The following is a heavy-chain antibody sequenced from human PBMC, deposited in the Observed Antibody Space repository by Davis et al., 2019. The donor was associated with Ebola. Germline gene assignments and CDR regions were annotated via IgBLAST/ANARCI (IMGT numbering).Heavy chain of an antibody. V-gene: IGHV4-31*03. J-gene: IGHJ6*03. CDR1: GGSISSGGYY. CDR3: ARGRAARPLRYFYYMDV. Sequence: SETLSLTCTVSGGSISSGGYYWSWIRQHPGKGLEWIGYIYYSGSTYYNPSLKSRVTISVDTSKNQFSLKLSSVTAADTAVYYCARGRAARPLRYFYYMDVWDKGTTVTVSS. CDR2: IYYSGST. D-gene: IGHD6-6*01.